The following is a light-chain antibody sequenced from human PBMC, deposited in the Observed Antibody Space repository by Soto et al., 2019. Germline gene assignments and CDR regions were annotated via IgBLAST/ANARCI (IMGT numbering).Light chain of an antibody. J-gene: IGKJ2*01. V-gene: IGKV1-8*01. CDR2: AAS. CDR1: QGISSY. CDR3: QQYSSYPYT. Sequence: AIRMTQSPSSFSASTGDRVTITCRASQGISSYLAWYQQKPGKAPNLLIYAASTLQSGVPSRFSGSGSGTDFTLTISCLQSEDFVTYYCQQYSSYPYTFGQGTKLEIK.